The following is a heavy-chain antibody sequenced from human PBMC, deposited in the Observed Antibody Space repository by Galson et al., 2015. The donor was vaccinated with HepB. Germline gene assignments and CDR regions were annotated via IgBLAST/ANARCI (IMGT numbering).Heavy chain of an antibody. D-gene: IGHD3-22*01. Sequence: SLRLSCAASGFTFSSYGMHWVRQAPGKGLEWVAVISYDGSNKYYADSVKGRFTISRDNSKNTLYLQMNSLRVEDTAVYYCAKGGYYDSSGSRFDPWGQGTLVTVSS. CDR1: GFTFSSYG. CDR3: AKGGYYDSSGSRFDP. CDR2: ISYDGSNK. V-gene: IGHV3-30*18. J-gene: IGHJ5*02.